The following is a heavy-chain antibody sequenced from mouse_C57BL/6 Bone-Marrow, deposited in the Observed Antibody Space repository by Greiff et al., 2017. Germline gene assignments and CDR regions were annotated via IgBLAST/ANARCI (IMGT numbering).Heavy chain of an antibody. CDR1: GYTFTDYY. V-gene: IGHV1-26*01. Sequence: EVQLQQSGPELVKPGASVKISCKASGYTFTDYYMNWVKQSHGKSLEWIGDINPNNGGTSYNQKFKGKATLTVDKSSSTAYMELRSLTSEDSAVYYCARQEVLHAMDYWGQGTSVTVSS. D-gene: IGHD1-1*01. J-gene: IGHJ4*01. CDR3: ARQEVLHAMDY. CDR2: INPNNGGT.